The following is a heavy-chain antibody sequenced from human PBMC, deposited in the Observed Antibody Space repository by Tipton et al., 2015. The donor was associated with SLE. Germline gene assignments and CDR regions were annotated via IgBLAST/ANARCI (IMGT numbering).Heavy chain of an antibody. CDR2: INANNGGT. V-gene: IGHV1-2*06. Sequence: QLVQSGAEVKKPGASVKVSCKASGYTFTAYYIHWVRQAPGQGLEWLGRINANNGGTIYAQKFQGRVTMTRDPSISTDYMELSSLRSDDTAVYFCAREPAVAAHKDPFGDYWGQGTLVTVSS. J-gene: IGHJ4*02. D-gene: IGHD2-15*01. CDR3: AREPAVAAHKDPFGDY. CDR1: GYTFTAYY.